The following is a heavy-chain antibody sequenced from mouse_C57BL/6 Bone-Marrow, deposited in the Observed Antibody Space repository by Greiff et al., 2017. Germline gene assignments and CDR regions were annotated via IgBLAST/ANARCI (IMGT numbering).Heavy chain of an antibody. Sequence: QVQLKQPGAELVKPGASVKMSCKASGYTFTSYWITWVKQRPGQGLEWNGDIYPGSGSTNYNEKFKSKATLTVDTSSSTAYMQLSSLTSEDSAVYYCARFHDGYYAAYWGQGTLVTVSA. CDR2: IYPGSGST. J-gene: IGHJ3*01. CDR1: GYTFTSYW. V-gene: IGHV1-55*01. D-gene: IGHD2-3*01. CDR3: ARFHDGYYAAY.